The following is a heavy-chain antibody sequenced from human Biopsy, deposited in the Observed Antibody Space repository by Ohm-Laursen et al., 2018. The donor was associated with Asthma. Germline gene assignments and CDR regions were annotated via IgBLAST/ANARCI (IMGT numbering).Heavy chain of an antibody. V-gene: IGHV4-30-4*01. CDR3: ARASVAASSNWFDP. J-gene: IGHJ5*02. Sequence: SETLSLTCTVSGASIKTDDHYRSWLRQPPGKGLKWFGFIHYSGSTSYNPSLKGGVTISVDTSKNQFSLKLSSVTAADTAVYYCARASVAASSNWFDPWGQGTLVTVSS. CDR1: GASIKTDDHY. CDR2: IHYSGST. D-gene: IGHD6-19*01.